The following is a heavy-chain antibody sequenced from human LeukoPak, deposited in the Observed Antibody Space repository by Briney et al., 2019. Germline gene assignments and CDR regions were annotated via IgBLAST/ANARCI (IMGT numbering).Heavy chain of an antibody. CDR3: ARDHGDFVQHD. Sequence: SSETLSLTCTVSGDSISSGNFYWGWIRQPPGKELQWIGSIYYNGITHYNPSLESRVTISADTSTNEFSLKLRSVTAADTAMYYCARDHGDFVQHDWGQGTLVTVSS. V-gene: IGHV4-39*01. J-gene: IGHJ4*02. CDR2: IYYNGIT. CDR1: GDSISSGNFY. D-gene: IGHD4-17*01.